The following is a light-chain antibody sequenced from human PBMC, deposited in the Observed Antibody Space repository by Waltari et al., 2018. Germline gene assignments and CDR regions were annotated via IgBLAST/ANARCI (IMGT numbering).Light chain of an antibody. CDR1: NIGSYS. Sequence: SYALTQPPSVSVAPGTTARITCGGDNIGSYSVHWYQQKPGQAPVLVIFYDSDRPSGFPERFPGSNSGNTATLTISSVEAGDEAKYYCHVWHPDMDPGVFGPGTEVSV. J-gene: IGLJ1*01. CDR3: HVWHPDMDPGV. CDR2: YDS. V-gene: IGLV3-21*04.